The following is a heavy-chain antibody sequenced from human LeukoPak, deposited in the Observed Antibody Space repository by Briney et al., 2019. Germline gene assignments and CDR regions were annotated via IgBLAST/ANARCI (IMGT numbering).Heavy chain of an antibody. J-gene: IGHJ4*02. CDR1: GGSTSRYY. V-gene: IGHV4-59*08. D-gene: IGHD6-13*01. CDR3: ARLPGIAAV. Sequence: SETLSLTSTVSGGSTSRYYWSWIRQPPGKRLEWLGYINQSGSTTYNPSLKSRLTMSVDTSKNQISLNLISLTAADTAVYYCARLPGIAAVWGQGTLVTVSS. CDR2: INQSGST.